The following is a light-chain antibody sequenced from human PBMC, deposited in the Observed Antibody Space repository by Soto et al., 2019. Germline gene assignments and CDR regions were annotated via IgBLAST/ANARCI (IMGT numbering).Light chain of an antibody. J-gene: IGKJ4*01. CDR1: QHISIY. Sequence: DIQMTQSPSSLSASVGDRVTITCRASQHISIYLNWYQQKPGKVPKLLIYAASTLQSGVPSRFSGSGSGTDFTLTISSLQPEDFATYYCQQSYITPLTFGGGTTVEIK. CDR2: AAS. V-gene: IGKV1-39*01. CDR3: QQSYITPLT.